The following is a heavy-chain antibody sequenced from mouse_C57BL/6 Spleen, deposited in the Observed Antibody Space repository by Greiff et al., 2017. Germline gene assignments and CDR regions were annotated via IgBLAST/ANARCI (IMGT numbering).Heavy chain of an antibody. CDR2: INPNNGGT. CDR1: GYTFTDYY. J-gene: IGHJ4*01. V-gene: IGHV1-26*01. CDR3: ARSEEDYDDKDY. Sequence: EVQLQQSGPELVKPGASVKISCKASGYTFTDYYMNWVKQSHGKSLEWIGDINPNNGGTSYNQKFKGKATLTVDKSSSTAYMELRSLTSEDSAVYYCARSEEDYDDKDYWGQGTSVTVSS.